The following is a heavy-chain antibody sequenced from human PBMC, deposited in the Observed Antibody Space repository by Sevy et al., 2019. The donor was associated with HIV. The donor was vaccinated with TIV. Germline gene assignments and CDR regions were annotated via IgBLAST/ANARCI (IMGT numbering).Heavy chain of an antibody. CDR1: GFTFSSYW. D-gene: IGHD6-13*01. Sequence: GGSLRLSCAASGFTFSSYWMTWVRQAPGKGLEWVANIKQDGSKKYNVDSVKGRFTISRDNAKNSVYLQMNSLRAEDTAVYYCAREIAAAGSYWGQGTLVTVSS. CDR2: IKQDGSKK. CDR3: AREIAAAGSY. V-gene: IGHV3-7*01. J-gene: IGHJ4*02.